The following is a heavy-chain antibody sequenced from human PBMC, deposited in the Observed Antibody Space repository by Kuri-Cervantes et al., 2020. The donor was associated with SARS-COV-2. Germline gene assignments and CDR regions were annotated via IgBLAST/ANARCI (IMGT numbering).Heavy chain of an antibody. J-gene: IGHJ6*03. CDR3: AGSRITTYYYYYMKV. CDR1: GASINDYY. CDR2: IYSSGST. V-gene: IGHV4-4*07. D-gene: IGHD1-20*01. Sequence: SETLSLTCTVSGASINDYYWTWIRQPAGQGLEWIGRIYSSGSTNYNPSLKSRVTMSIDTSTNQFSLRLTSVTAADTAVYYCAGSRITTYYYYYMKVWGKGTTVTVSS.